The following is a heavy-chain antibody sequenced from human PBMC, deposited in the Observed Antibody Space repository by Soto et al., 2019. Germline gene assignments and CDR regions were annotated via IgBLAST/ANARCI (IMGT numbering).Heavy chain of an antibody. V-gene: IGHV1-3*01. CDR3: AREQTRDAFDI. Sequence: ASVKVSCKASGYTFTSYAMHWVRQAPGQRLEWMGWINAGNGNTKYSQKFQGRVTITRDTSASTAYMELSSLRSGDTAVYYCAREQTRDAFDIWGQGTMVTVSS. J-gene: IGHJ3*02. CDR1: GYTFTSYA. CDR2: INAGNGNT.